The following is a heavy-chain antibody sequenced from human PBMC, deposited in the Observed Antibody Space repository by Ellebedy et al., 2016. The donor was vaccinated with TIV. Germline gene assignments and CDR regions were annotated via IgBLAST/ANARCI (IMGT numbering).Heavy chain of an antibody. CDR3: ARRYCSGGSCYWFDP. D-gene: IGHD2-15*01. CDR2: IYYSGST. V-gene: IGHV4-61*08. CDR1: GGSISSGGYY. J-gene: IGHJ5*02. Sequence: SETLSLTCTVSGGSISSGGYYWSWIRQHPGKGLEWIGYIYYSGSTNYNPSLKSRVSISVDTSKNQFSLKLSSVTAADTAVYYCARRYCSGGSCYWFDPWGQGTLVTVSS.